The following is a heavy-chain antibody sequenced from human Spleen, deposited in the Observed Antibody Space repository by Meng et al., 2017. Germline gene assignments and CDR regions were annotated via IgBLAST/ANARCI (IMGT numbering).Heavy chain of an antibody. CDR1: GFTFSSYW. V-gene: IGHV3-74*01. CDR2: IKPDGSYT. D-gene: IGHD4-17*01. J-gene: IGHJ4*02. CDR3: ARLPRSGGDYGDYI. Sequence: EVQLVESGGGVVQPGGSLRLSCAASGFTFSSYWMHWVRQAPGKRLVWVSQIKPDGSYTTYADSVKGRFTISRDNAKNMLFLQMNSLIVEDTAVYYCARLPRSGGDYGDYIWGQGTLVTVSS.